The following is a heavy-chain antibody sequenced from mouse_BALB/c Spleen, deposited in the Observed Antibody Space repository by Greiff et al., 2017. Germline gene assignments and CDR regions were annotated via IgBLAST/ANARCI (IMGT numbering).Heavy chain of an antibody. CDR3: ARCLYVYDFDY. J-gene: IGHJ2*01. CDR2: IDPSDSET. CDR1: GYSFTSYW. V-gene: IGHV1S126*01. Sequence: VQLQQSGPQLVRPGASVKISCKASGYSFTSYWMHWVKQRPGQGLEWIGMIDPSDSETRLNQKFKDKATLTVDKSSSTAYMQLSSPTSEDSAVYYCARCLYVYDFDYWGQGTTLTVSS. D-gene: IGHD2-2*01.